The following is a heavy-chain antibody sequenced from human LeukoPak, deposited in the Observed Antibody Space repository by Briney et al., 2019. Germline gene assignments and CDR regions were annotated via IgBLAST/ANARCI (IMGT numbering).Heavy chain of an antibody. CDR1: GYSISSGYY. CDR3: ASGHKILFP. Sequence: SETLSLTCTVSGYSISSGYYWGWIRQPPGKGLEWIGSIYHSGSTYYNPSLKSRVTISVDTSKNQFSLKLSSVTAADTAVYYCASGHKILFPWGQGTLVTVSS. V-gene: IGHV4-38-2*02. J-gene: IGHJ4*02. CDR2: IYHSGST. D-gene: IGHD3-10*01.